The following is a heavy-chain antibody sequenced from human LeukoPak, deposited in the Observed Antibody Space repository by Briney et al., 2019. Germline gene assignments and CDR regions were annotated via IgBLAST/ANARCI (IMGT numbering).Heavy chain of an antibody. Sequence: PGWSLRLSCAACGFTFNYYGIHWVRQAPGKGLEGVAVISFDGTKKYYKDFVKGRFTISRDNFKNTVHLQLNSLRVEDTAVYYCTKDPYNSTSCYYYARDVWGQGPPVTVSS. CDR3: TKDPYNSTSCYYYARDV. CDR2: ISFDGTKK. J-gene: IGHJ6*02. CDR1: GFTFNYYG. D-gene: IGHD6-13*01. V-gene: IGHV3-30*18.